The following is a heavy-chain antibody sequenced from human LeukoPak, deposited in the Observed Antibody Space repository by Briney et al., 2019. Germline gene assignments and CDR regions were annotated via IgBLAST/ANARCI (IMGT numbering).Heavy chain of an antibody. CDR2: INHSGST. Sequence: PSETLSLTCAVYGGSFSGYYWSWIRQPPGKGLEWIGEINHSGSTNYNPSLKSRVTISVDTSKNQFSLKLSSVTAADTAVYYCARGYYDFWSGYRASPGVGYYYMDVWGKGTTVTVSS. V-gene: IGHV4-34*01. D-gene: IGHD3-3*01. J-gene: IGHJ6*03. CDR3: ARGYYDFWSGYRASPGVGYYYMDV. CDR1: GGSFSGYY.